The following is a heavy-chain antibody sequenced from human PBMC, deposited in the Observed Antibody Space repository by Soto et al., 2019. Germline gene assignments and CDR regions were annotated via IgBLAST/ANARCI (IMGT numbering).Heavy chain of an antibody. CDR1: GYTFITYD. Sequence: ASVKVSCKASGYTFITYDVHWVRQATGQGLEWMGWMNPYNGNAGYAQKFQGRVTMTRNTSISTAYMELSSLRSEDTAVYFCARRKERSGPHYFDSWGQGTLVTVSS. J-gene: IGHJ4*02. CDR2: MNPYNGNA. V-gene: IGHV1-8*01. CDR3: ARRKERSGPHYFDS. D-gene: IGHD6-25*01.